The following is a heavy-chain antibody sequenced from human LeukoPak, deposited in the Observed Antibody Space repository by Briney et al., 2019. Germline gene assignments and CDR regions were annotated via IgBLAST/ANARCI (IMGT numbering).Heavy chain of an antibody. CDR1: GFSFRNAW. Sequence: PGGSLRLSCAASGFSFRNAWFSWVRQAPGKGLEWVGRIKSKEAGGTTDYAAPLRGRFTISRDDSNNTLFLEMDSLKTEDTAMYYCAILKDSEYLQHWGQGTLATVSS. V-gene: IGHV3-15*01. CDR2: IKSKEAGGTT. J-gene: IGHJ1*01. CDR3: AILKDSEYLQH. D-gene: IGHD2-15*01.